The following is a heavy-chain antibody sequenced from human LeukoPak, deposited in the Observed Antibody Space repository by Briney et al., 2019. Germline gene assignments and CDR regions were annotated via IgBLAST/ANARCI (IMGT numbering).Heavy chain of an antibody. CDR2: ISSSSSTI. D-gene: IGHD3-10*01. CDR3: GSTGDYYGSGSYYKDYYYGMDV. Sequence: TGGSLRLSCAASGFTFSSYSMNWVRQAPGKGLEWVSYISSSSSTIYYADSVRGRFAISRDNAENSLYLQMNSLRAEDTAVYYCGSTGDYYGSGSYYKDYYYGMDVWGQGTTVTVSS. J-gene: IGHJ6*02. V-gene: IGHV3-48*01. CDR1: GFTFSSYS.